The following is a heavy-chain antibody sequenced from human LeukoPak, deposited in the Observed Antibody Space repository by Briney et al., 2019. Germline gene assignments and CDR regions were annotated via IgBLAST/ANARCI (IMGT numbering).Heavy chain of an antibody. J-gene: IGHJ4*02. V-gene: IGHV1-18*04. Sequence: ASVKVSCKASGYTFTGYYMHWVRQAPGQGLEWMGWISAYNGNTNYAQKLQGRVTMTTDTSTSTAYMELRSLRSDDTAVYYCARDLGPAAIDYWGQGTLVTVSS. CDR2: ISAYNGNT. CDR1: GYTFTGYY. CDR3: ARDLGPAAIDY. D-gene: IGHD2-2*01.